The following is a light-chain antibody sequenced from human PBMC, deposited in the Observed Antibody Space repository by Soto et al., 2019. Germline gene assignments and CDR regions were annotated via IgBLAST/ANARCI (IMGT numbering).Light chain of an antibody. CDR2: GAS. V-gene: IGKV3-20*01. J-gene: IGKJ2*01. Sequence: EIVLTQSPGTLSLSPGERATLSCRASQSVSSTSLGWYQQKPVQAPRLLIYGASSRATGIQDRFSGSGSGTDFTLTISRLEPEDFAVYYCQQYGSSPYTFGQGTKLEIK. CDR1: QSVSSTS. CDR3: QQYGSSPYT.